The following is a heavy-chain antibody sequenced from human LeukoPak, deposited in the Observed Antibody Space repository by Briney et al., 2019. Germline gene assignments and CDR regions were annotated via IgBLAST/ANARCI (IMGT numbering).Heavy chain of an antibody. V-gene: IGHV3-74*01. CDR3: ARSNQADDY. Sequence: GGSLRLSCAASGFTFSSYSMNWVRQVPGKGLVWVARINPGGSSITYADSVKGRFTISRDNAKNTLYMQMDSLRAEDTGVYYCARSNQADDYWGQGTLVTVSS. J-gene: IGHJ4*02. CDR1: GFTFSSYS. D-gene: IGHD1-14*01. CDR2: INPGGSSI.